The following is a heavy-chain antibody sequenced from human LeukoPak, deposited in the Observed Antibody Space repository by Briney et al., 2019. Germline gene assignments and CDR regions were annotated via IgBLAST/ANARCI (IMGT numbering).Heavy chain of an antibody. J-gene: IGHJ3*02. Sequence: SETLSLTCTVSGGSISSSSYYWGWIRQPPGKGLEWIVSIYYSGSTYYNPSLKSRVTISVDTSKNQFSLKLSSVTAADTAVYYCARDVLHDALDIWGQGTMVTVSS. CDR2: IYYSGST. CDR1: GGSISSSSYY. CDR3: ARDVLHDALDI. D-gene: IGHD5-18*01. V-gene: IGHV4-39*07.